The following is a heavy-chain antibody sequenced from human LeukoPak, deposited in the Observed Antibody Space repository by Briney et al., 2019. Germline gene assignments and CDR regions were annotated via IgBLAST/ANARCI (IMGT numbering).Heavy chain of an antibody. V-gene: IGHV1-2*02. Sequence: ASVKVSCKASGYTFTGYYMHWVRQAPGQGLEWMGWITPNSGGTNYAQKFQGRVTMTRDTSISTAYMELSRLRSDDTAVYYCARGAGGWLYNWFDPWGQGTLVTVSS. CDR3: ARGAGGWLYNWFDP. D-gene: IGHD6-19*01. CDR2: ITPNSGGT. CDR1: GYTFTGYY. J-gene: IGHJ5*02.